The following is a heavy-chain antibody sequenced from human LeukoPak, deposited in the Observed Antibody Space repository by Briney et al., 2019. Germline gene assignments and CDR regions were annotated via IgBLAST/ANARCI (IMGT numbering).Heavy chain of an antibody. CDR3: ARDRGSSIAARRLFDY. CDR2: INPNSGGT. J-gene: IGHJ4*02. CDR1: GYTLTGYY. V-gene: IGHV1-2*02. D-gene: IGHD6-6*01. Sequence: ASVKVSCKASGYTLTGYYMHWVRQAPGQGLEWMGWINPNSGGTNYAQKFQGRVTMTRDTSISTAYMELSRLRSDDTAVYYCARDRGSSIAARRLFDYWGQGTLVTVSS.